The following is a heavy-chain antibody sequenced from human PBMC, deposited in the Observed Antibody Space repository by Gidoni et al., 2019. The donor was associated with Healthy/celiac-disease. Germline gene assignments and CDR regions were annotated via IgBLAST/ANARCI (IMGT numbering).Heavy chain of an antibody. D-gene: IGHD1-26*01. J-gene: IGHJ4*02. CDR3: AREPVHLNSGSYPDY. Sequence: QLQLVQSGAKVKKPGASVKVSCQASGYNFTSYGISWVRQALGQGLEWMGWISAYNGNTNYEQKLQGRVTMTTDTSTSTAYMELRSLRYDDTAVYYCAREPVHLNSGSYPDYWGQGTLVTVSS. CDR1: GYNFTSYG. CDR2: ISAYNGNT. V-gene: IGHV1-18*01.